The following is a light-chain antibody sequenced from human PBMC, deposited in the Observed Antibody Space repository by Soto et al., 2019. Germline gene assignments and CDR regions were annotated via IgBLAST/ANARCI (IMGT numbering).Light chain of an antibody. CDR2: GNN. Sequence: QSVLTQPPSVSGAPGQRVTISCTGSSSNIGAGYDVHWYQQLPGTAPKLLIYGNNNRPSGVPDRFSGSKSGTSASQAITGLQAEDDADYYCQSYDSSLISYVFGTGTKVTAL. V-gene: IGLV1-40*01. CDR1: SSNIGAGYD. CDR3: QSYDSSLISYV. J-gene: IGLJ1*01.